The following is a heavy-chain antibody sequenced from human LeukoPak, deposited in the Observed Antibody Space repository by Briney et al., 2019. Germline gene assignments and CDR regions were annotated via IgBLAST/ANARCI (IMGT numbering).Heavy chain of an antibody. CDR3: ARDTYYYDSSGYSKSTGFDY. CDR1: GYTFTSYG. J-gene: IGHJ4*02. CDR2: ISAYNGNT. D-gene: IGHD3-22*01. V-gene: IGHV1-18*01. Sequence: ASVKVSCKASGYTFTSYGISWVRQAPGQGLEWMGWISAYNGNTNYAQKLQGRVTMTTDTSTSTAYMELSSLRSEDTAVYYCARDTYYYDSSGYSKSTGFDYWGQGTLVTVSS.